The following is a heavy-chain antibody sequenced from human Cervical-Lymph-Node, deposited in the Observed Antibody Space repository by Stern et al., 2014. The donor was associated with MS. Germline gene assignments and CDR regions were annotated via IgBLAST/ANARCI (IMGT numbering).Heavy chain of an antibody. J-gene: IGHJ4*02. Sequence: EVQLVESGGRSVQPGESLRLSCAASGFTLSNFAMNWVRQAPGKGLEWVSGISSSGTNAYYADSVKGRFTVSRDNSKNTLYLQMNGLRAEDAAVYFCAKNWRLQVAGHFDYGGQGTLVTVP. D-gene: IGHD4-11*01. CDR3: AKNWRLQVAGHFDY. V-gene: IGHV3-23*04. CDR1: GFTLSNFA. CDR2: ISSSGTNA.